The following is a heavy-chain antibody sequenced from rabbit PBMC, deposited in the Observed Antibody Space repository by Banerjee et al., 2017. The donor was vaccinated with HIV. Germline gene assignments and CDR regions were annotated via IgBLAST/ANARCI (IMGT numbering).Heavy chain of an antibody. J-gene: IGHJ4*01. CDR3: AREGADSSGYNL. CDR1: GFSFSSSY. D-gene: IGHD1-1*01. V-gene: IGHV1S7*01. CDR2: IYPDYGTT. Sequence: QLVESGGGLVQPGGSLTLTCTASGFSFSSSYMCWVRQAPGKGLEWIAYIYPDYGTTDYATWVNGRFTISSDNAQNTLYLQLNSLTAADTATYFCAREGADSSGYNLWGPGTLVTIS.